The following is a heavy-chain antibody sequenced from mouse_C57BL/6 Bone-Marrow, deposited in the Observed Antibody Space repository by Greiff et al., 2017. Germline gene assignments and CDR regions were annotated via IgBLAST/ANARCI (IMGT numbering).Heavy chain of an antibody. CDR3: ARWRDGDYVAMDY. J-gene: IGHJ4*01. V-gene: IGHV7-3*01. CDR1: GFTFTDYY. Sequence: EVHLVESGGGLVQPGGSLSLSCAASGFTFTDYYMSWVRPPPGTALEWLGFISTKATGFNTEYSASVKGRFTISRANSQSIRYRQMNALRAEDSATYYCARWRDGDYVAMDYWGQGTSVTVSS. D-gene: IGHD2-13*01. CDR2: ISTKATGFNT.